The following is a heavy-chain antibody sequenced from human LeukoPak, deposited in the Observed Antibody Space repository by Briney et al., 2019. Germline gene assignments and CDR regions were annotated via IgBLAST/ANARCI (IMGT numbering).Heavy chain of an antibody. D-gene: IGHD5-18*01. Sequence: PGGCLRLSCAASGFTVSSNYMSWVRQAPGKGLEWVSVIYSGGSTYYADSVKGRFTISRDNSKNTLYLQMNSLRAEDTAVYYCARRGHSYGYVFDYWGQGTLVTVSS. CDR1: GFTVSSNY. CDR3: ARRGHSYGYVFDY. V-gene: IGHV3-66*01. CDR2: IYSGGST. J-gene: IGHJ4*02.